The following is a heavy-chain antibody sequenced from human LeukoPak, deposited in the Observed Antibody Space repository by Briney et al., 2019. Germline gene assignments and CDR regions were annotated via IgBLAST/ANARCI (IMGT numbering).Heavy chain of an antibody. Sequence: SQTLSLTCAVSGDSVSSNSAAWNWIRQSPSRGLEWLGRTYYRSKWYNDYAVSVKSRITINPDTSKNQFSLQLNSVTPEDTAVYYCARAQILYPAHYYYYMDVWGKGTTVTVSS. CDR1: GDSVSSNSAA. D-gene: IGHD2-8*01. CDR2: TYYRSKWYN. CDR3: ARAQILYPAHYYYYMDV. J-gene: IGHJ6*03. V-gene: IGHV6-1*01.